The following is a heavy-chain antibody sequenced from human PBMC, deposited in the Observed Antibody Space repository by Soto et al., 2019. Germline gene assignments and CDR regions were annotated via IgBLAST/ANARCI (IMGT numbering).Heavy chain of an antibody. D-gene: IGHD5-18*01. V-gene: IGHV3-15*01. J-gene: IGHJ4*02. CDR3: TTDFKGDTAVDY. CDR1: GFTFSNAW. Sequence: PGGSLRLSCAASGFTFSNAWMSWVRQASGKGLEWVGRIKSKTDGETTDYAAPVKGRFTISRDDSKNTLYLHMSSLQTEDTALYYCTTDFKGDTAVDYWGQGTLVTVS. CDR2: IKSKTDGETT.